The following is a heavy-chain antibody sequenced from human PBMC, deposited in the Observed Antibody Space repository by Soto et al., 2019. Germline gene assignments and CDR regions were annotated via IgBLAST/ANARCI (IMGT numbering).Heavy chain of an antibody. D-gene: IGHD3-3*01. J-gene: IGHJ5*02. V-gene: IGHV4-59*01. CDR3: ARRRFYWFDP. Sequence: SETLSLTCTVSGGSISSYYWSWIRQPPGKGLEWIGYIYYSGSTNYNPSLKSRVTISVDTSKNQFSLKLSSVTAADTAVYYCARRRFYWFDPWGQGTLVTVSS. CDR2: IYYSGST. CDR1: GGSISSYY.